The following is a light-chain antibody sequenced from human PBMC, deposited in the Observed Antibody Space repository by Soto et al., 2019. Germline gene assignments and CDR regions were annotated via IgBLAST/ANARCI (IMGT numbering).Light chain of an antibody. CDR1: NSDIGASNS. J-gene: IGLJ7*01. V-gene: IGLV2-8*01. CDR2: EVT. CDR3: GSFTSSITYV. Sequence: QSVLTQPPSASGSPGQSVTISCAGSNSDIGASNSVSWYQQHPGKAPKLLISEVTKRPSGVPDRFSGSKSGNTASLTVSGLQAEDEADYYCGSFTSSITYVFGTGTQLTVL.